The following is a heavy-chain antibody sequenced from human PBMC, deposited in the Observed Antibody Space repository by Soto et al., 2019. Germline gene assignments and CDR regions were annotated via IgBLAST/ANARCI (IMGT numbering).Heavy chain of an antibody. CDR2: IYWDDDK. CDR1: GFSLSTSGVG. CDR3: ARRGLRGWFDP. V-gene: IGHV2-5*02. J-gene: IGHJ5*02. Sequence: SGPTLVNPAQTLTLTCAFSGFSLSTSGVGVGWVRQPPGKALEWLALIYWDDDKRYSPSLKSRLTVSKDTSKNQVVLTMINMDPVDTATYYCARRGLRGWFDPWGQGTLVTVSS.